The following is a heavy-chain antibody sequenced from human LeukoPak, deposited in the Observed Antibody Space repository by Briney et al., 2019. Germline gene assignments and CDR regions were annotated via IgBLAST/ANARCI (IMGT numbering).Heavy chain of an antibody. Sequence: GGSLRLSCTASGISVSITYMSWIRQAPGKGLEWVSVIYSSNNTYYADSVKDRFIISRDNSKSTLYLQMNDLRAEDTAVYYCARDDDDEGPDWGQGTLVTVSS. CDR2: IYSSNNT. V-gene: IGHV3-66*01. CDR1: GISVSITY. J-gene: IGHJ4*02. CDR3: ARDDDDEGPD. D-gene: IGHD3-16*01.